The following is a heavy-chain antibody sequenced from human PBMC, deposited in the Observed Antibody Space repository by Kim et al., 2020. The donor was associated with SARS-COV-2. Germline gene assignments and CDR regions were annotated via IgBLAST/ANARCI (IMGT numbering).Heavy chain of an antibody. D-gene: IGHD2-21*02. CDR1: GGSISSSSYY. Sequence: SETLSLTCTVSGGSISSSSYYWGWIRQPPGKGLEWIGSIYYSGSTYYNPSLKSRVTISVDTSKNQFSLKLSSVTAADTAVYYCAPVPAPYCGGDCYYDYWGQGTLVTVSS. CDR3: APVPAPYCGGDCYYDY. J-gene: IGHJ4*02. V-gene: IGHV4-39*01. CDR2: IYYSGST.